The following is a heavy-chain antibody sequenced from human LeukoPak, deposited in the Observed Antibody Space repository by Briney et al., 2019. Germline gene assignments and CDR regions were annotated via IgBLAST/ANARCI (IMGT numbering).Heavy chain of an antibody. CDR3: ARAARAAAGGYFDY. J-gene: IGHJ4*02. CDR2: IYYSGST. Sequence: SQTLSLTCTVSGGSISSGDYYWSWIRQPPGKGLEWIGYIYYSGSTYYNPSLKSRVTISVDTSKYQFSLKLSSVTAADTAVYYCARAARAAAGGYFDYWGQGTLVTVSS. D-gene: IGHD6-13*01. V-gene: IGHV4-30-4*01. CDR1: GGSISSGDYY.